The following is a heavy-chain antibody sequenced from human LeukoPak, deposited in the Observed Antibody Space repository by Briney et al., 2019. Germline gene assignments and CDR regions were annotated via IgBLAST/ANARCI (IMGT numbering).Heavy chain of an antibody. Sequence: SVKVSCEASGGTFSSYAISWVRQAPGQGLEWMGGIIPIFGTANYAQKFQGRVTITADESTSTAYMELSSLRSEDTAVYYCARDPRHGSGSYDYWGQGTLVTVSS. CDR3: ARDPRHGSGSYDY. CDR1: GGTFSSYA. D-gene: IGHD3-10*01. CDR2: IIPIFGTA. J-gene: IGHJ4*02. V-gene: IGHV1-69*13.